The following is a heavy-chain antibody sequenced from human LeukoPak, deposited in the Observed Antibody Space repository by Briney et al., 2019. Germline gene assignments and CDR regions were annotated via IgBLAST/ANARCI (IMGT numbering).Heavy chain of an antibody. CDR1: RYTLTELS. Sequence: GASVKVSYKVSRYTLTELSMHWVRQAPGKGLAWVGGFDPEDGETIYEQKSQGRVTMTDDTSPDPAYIELSSLRCDDTAVYYCATASSWYTDGWGQGTLVTVSA. CDR2: FDPEDGET. J-gene: IGHJ4*02. D-gene: IGHD6-13*01. V-gene: IGHV1-24*01. CDR3: ATASSWYTDG.